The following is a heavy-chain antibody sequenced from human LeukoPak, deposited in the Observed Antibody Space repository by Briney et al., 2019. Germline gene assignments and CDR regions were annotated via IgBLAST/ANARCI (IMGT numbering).Heavy chain of an antibody. V-gene: IGHV3-23*01. CDR3: AKVLRVGAPPGRACFDY. Sequence: QPGGSLRLSCAASGFTFSSYAMSWVRQAPGKGLEWVSAISGSGGSTYYADSVKGRFTISRDNSKNTLYLQMNSLRAEDTAVYYCAKVLRVGAPPGRACFDYWGQGTLVTVSS. J-gene: IGHJ4*02. D-gene: IGHD1-26*01. CDR1: GFTFSSYA. CDR2: ISGSGGST.